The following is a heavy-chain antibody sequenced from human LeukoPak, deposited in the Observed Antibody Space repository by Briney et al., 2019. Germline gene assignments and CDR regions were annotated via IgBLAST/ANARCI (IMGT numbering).Heavy chain of an antibody. CDR2: INHSGST. D-gene: IGHD3-22*01. J-gene: IGHJ4*02. CDR3: ASRHYYYDSSG. Sequence: SETLSLTCTVSGGSISSSSYYWSWIRQPPGKGLEWIGEINHSGSTNYNPSLKRRVTISVDTYKNQFSLKLSSVTAADTAVYYCASRHYYYDSSGWGQGTLVTVSS. CDR1: GGSISSSSYY. V-gene: IGHV4-39*07.